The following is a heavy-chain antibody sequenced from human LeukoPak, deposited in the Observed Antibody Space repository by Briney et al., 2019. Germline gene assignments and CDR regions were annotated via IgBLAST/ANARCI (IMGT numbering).Heavy chain of an antibody. D-gene: IGHD3-3*01. J-gene: IGHJ6*02. V-gene: IGHV3-43*01. CDR3: AKDRGITIFGVVITSGMDV. CDR1: GFTFDDYT. Sequence: GGSLRLSCAASGFTFDDYTMHWVRQAPGKGLEWVSLISWDGGSTYYADSVNGRFTISRDNSKNSLYLQMNSLRTEDTALYYCAKDRGITIFGVVITSGMDVWGQGTTVTVSS. CDR2: ISWDGGST.